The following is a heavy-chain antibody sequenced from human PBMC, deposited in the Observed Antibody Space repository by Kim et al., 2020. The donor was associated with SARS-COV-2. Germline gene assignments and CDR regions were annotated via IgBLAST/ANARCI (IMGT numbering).Heavy chain of an antibody. J-gene: IGHJ6*03. Sequence: SETLSLTCAVYGGSFSGYYWSWIRQPPGKGLEWIGEINHSGSTNYNPSLKSRVTISVDTSKNQFSLKLSSVTAADTAVYYCARGRYYYGSGSYPAYYYY. V-gene: IGHV4-34*01. D-gene: IGHD3-10*01. CDR3: ARGRYYYGSGSYPAYYYY. CDR2: INHSGST. CDR1: GGSFSGYY.